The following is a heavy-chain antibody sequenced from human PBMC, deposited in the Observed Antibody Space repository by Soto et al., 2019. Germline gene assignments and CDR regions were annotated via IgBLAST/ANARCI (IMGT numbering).Heavy chain of an antibody. J-gene: IGHJ4*02. CDR1: GYSISSGYY. V-gene: IGHV4-38-2*02. CDR2: IYHSGIT. CDR3: ARDGLTGTTTILDY. Sequence: PSETLSLTCAVSGYSISSGYYWGWIRQPPGKGLEWIGSIYHSGITYFNPSLKSRVTISVDTSKNQFSLKLSSVTAADTAVYYCARDGLTGTTTILDYWGQGTLVTV. D-gene: IGHD1-7*01.